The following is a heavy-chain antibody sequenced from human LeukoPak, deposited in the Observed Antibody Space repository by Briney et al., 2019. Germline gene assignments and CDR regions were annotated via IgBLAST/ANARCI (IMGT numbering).Heavy chain of an antibody. CDR1: GGSISSGDYY. CDR3: AALQRPAAIDY. CDR2: IYYSGRT. V-gene: IGHV4-30-4*01. Sequence: PSETLSLTCTVSGGSISSGDYYWSWIRQPPGRGLEWIVYIYYSGRTYYNPSLKSRVTISVDTSKNQFSLNLTSVTAADTAVYYCAALQRPAAIDYWGQGTLVTVSS. D-gene: IGHD2-2*01. J-gene: IGHJ4*02.